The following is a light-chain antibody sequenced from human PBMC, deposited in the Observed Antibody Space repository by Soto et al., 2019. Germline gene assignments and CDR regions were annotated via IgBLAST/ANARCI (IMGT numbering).Light chain of an antibody. CDR3: QESYSIPIT. V-gene: IGKV1-39*01. CDR1: QSIGTY. J-gene: IGKJ5*01. CDR2: GAS. Sequence: DIQMTQSPSSLSASVGDRVTVTCRASQSIGTYLNWYQHKVGKAPKLLIYGASTLYSGVPSRFSGSGSGTDFTLTISSLQPEDSATYCCQESYSIPITSGQGTRLEMK.